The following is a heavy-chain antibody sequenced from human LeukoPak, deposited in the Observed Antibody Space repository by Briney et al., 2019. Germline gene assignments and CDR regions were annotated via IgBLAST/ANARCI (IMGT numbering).Heavy chain of an antibody. CDR1: GFTVSSNY. CDR2: ISSSSSYI. V-gene: IGHV3-21*01. Sequence: VGSLRLSCVASGFTVSSNYMSWVRQAPGKGLEWVSSISSSSSYIYYADSVKGRFTISRDNAKNSLYLQMTSVRAEDTGVYCCARDRFGGGLDFWGQGTLVTVSS. CDR3: ARDRFGGGLDF. J-gene: IGHJ4*02. D-gene: IGHD2-15*01.